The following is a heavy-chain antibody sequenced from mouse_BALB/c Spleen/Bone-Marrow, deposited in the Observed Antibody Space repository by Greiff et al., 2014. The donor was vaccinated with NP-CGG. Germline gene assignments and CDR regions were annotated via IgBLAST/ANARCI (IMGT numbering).Heavy chain of an antibody. J-gene: IGHJ3*01. CDR1: GFTFSDYY. CDR2: ISDGGTYT. Sequence: EVQLVESGGGLVKPGGSLKLSCAASGFTFSDYYIYWVRQTPEKRLEWVATISDGGTYTYYPDTVKGRFTFSRDNAKNNLYLQMNGLKSEDTAMYYCVRDGDYRYACFTYWGQGTLVTVSA. CDR3: VRDGDYRYACFTY. V-gene: IGHV5-4*02. D-gene: IGHD2-14*01.